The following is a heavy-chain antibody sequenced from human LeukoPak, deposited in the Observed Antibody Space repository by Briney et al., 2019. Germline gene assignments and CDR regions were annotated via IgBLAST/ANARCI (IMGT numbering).Heavy chain of an antibody. CDR3: ARDAGTTWDHDFSSGGNWLDP. Sequence: GASVKVSCKASGYTFTGYYMHWLRQAPGQGLEWIGLINPSGGNTDSARKFQGRVSMTRDTSTTTVYVELSGLTSEDAAVYYCARDAGTTWDHDFSSGGNWLDPWGQGALITVSS. J-gene: IGHJ5*02. CDR1: GYTFTGYY. V-gene: IGHV1-46*01. CDR2: INPSGGNT. D-gene: IGHD3-3*01.